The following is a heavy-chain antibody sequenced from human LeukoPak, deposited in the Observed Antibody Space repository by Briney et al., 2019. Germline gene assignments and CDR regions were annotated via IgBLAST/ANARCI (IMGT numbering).Heavy chain of an antibody. V-gene: IGHV3-21*03. CDR3: ARAPDTLRGIMSYFDY. D-gene: IGHD3-10*01. CDR2: ISSSSSYM. CDR1: GFTFSTYT. Sequence: GGSLRLSCAASGFTFSTYTMNWVRQAPGKGLEWVSSISSSSSYMYYADSVKGRFTISRDNAKNSLYLQMNSLRAEDTAVYYCARAPDTLRGIMSYFDYWGQGTLVTVSS. J-gene: IGHJ4*02.